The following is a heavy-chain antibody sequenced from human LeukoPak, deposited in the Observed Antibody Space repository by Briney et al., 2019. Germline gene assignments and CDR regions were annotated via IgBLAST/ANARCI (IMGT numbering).Heavy chain of an antibody. CDR3: ATFSRGATLDI. D-gene: IGHD1-26*01. Sequence: GGSLRLSCAASGFTFSTYGMHWVRQAPGKGLEWAAVISYDGSNKYYADSVKGRFTISRDNSKNTLYLQMDSLRAEDTAVYYCATFSRGATLDIWGQGTMVTVSS. CDR1: GFTFSTYG. J-gene: IGHJ3*02. V-gene: IGHV3-30*03. CDR2: ISYDGSNK.